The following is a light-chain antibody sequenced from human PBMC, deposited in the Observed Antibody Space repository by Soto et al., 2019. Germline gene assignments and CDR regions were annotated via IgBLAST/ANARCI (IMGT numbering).Light chain of an antibody. Sequence: QLVLTQSPSASASLGASVKLTCTLSSGHSSYAIAWHQQQPEKGPRYLMKLNSDGSHSKGDGIPDRFSGSSSGAERYLTIPSLQSEDEADYYCQTWGTGIQVVFGGGTKVTVL. V-gene: IGLV4-69*01. CDR2: LNSDGSH. CDR1: SGHSSYA. CDR3: QTWGTGIQVV. J-gene: IGLJ2*01.